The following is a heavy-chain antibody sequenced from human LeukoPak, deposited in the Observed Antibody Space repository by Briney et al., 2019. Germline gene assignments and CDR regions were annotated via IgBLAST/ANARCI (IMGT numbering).Heavy chain of an antibody. CDR1: GYTFTTYG. D-gene: IGHD3-22*01. CDR3: ARAITYFVPYYYDSSGIRGPPGGY. J-gene: IGHJ4*02. CDR2: ISAYNGNT. Sequence: ASVKVSCKASGYTFTTYGISWVRQAPGQGLEWMGWISAYNGNTNYAQKLQGRVSMTTDTSASTAYMELSSLRSEDTAVYYCARAITYFVPYYYDSSGIRGPPGGYWGQGTLVTVSS. V-gene: IGHV1-18*01.